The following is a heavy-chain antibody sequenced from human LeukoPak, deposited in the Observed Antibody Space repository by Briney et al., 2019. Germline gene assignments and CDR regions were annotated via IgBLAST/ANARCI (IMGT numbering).Heavy chain of an antibody. Sequence: ASVKVSCKTSGYTFTGYYMHWVRQAPGQGLEWMGWIDPNSGGTNYAQKFQGRVTMTRDTSISTAYMELSRLRSDDTAVYYCARDKSGSSGWYSFFDYWGQGTLVTVSS. CDR1: GYTFTGYY. CDR3: ARDKSGSSGWYSFFDY. CDR2: IDPNSGGT. J-gene: IGHJ4*02. D-gene: IGHD6-19*01. V-gene: IGHV1-2*02.